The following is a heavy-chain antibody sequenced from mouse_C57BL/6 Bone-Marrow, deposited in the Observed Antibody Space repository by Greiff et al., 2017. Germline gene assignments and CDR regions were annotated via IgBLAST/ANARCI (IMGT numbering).Heavy chain of an antibody. D-gene: IGHD1-1*01. CDR1: GFNIKDDY. CDR3: TSYYYGSSPYYFDY. Sequence: VQLQQSGAELVRPGASVKLSCTASGFNIKDDYMHWVKQRPEQGLEWIGWIDPENGDTEYASKFQGKATLTADTSSNTAYLQLSSLTSEDTAVYCCTSYYYGSSPYYFDYWGQGTTLTVSS. J-gene: IGHJ2*01. CDR2: IDPENGDT. V-gene: IGHV14-4*01.